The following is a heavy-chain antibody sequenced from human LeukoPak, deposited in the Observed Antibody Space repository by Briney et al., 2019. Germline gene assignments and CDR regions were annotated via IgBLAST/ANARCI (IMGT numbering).Heavy chain of an antibody. D-gene: IGHD3-10*01. CDR3: ARGVLWFGELLHDAFDI. CDR1: GFTFSNAW. V-gene: IGHV3-7*01. CDR2: IKQDGSEK. J-gene: IGHJ3*02. Sequence: GGSLRLSCAASGFTFSNAWMSWVRQAPGKGLEWVANIKQDGSEKYYVDSVKGRFTISRDNAKNSLYLQMNSLRAEDTAVYYCARGVLWFGELLHDAFDIWGQGTMVTVSS.